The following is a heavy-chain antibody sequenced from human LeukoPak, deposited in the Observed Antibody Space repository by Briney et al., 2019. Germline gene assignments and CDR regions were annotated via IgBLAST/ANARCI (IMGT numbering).Heavy chain of an antibody. V-gene: IGHV4-59*08. J-gene: IGHJ3*02. CDR2: IYYSGST. Sequence: PSETLSLTCTVSGGSISNYYWSWFRQPPGKGLEWIGYIYYSGSTNYNPSLKSRVTISVDTSKNQLSLKLSSVLAADTAVYYCARQSGITMIVVVIYSDAFDIWGQGTMVTVSS. CDR3: ARQSGITMIVVVIYSDAFDI. D-gene: IGHD3-22*01. CDR1: GGSISNYY.